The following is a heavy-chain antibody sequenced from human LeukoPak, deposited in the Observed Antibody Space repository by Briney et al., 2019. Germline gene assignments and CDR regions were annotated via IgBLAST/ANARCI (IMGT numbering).Heavy chain of an antibody. D-gene: IGHD3-22*01. V-gene: IGHV3-21*01. J-gene: IGHJ4*02. Sequence: GGSLRLSCAASGFTFSSFSMNWVRQAPGKGLEWVSSISSSSSYIYHADSVKGRFTISRDNAKNSLYLQMNSLRAEDTAVYYCARDPMIQSHFDYWGQGTLVTVSS. CDR2: ISSSSSYI. CDR3: ARDPMIQSHFDY. CDR1: GFTFSSFS.